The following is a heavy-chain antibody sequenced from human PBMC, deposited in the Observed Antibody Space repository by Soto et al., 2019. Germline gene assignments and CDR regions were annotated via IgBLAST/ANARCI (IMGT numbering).Heavy chain of an antibody. D-gene: IGHD4-17*01. CDR2: IYASDST. Sequence: EVQLVETGGGLIQPGGSLRLSCAASGFTVSSNYMTWVRQTPGQGLEWVSIIYASDSTFYADSVKGRFTISRDNSKNTVYLHLNSLRAEDTAMYYCATPVTRLIAFDLWGQGTMVTVSS. CDR1: GFTVSSNY. V-gene: IGHV3-53*02. J-gene: IGHJ3*01. CDR3: ATPVTRLIAFDL.